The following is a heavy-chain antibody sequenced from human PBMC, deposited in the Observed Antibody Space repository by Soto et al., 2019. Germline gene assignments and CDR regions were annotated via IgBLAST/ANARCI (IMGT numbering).Heavy chain of an antibody. CDR3: ARVGTEHGMDV. J-gene: IGHJ6*02. CDR2: IYSGGST. D-gene: IGHD1-26*01. Sequence: GGSLRLSCAASGFTVSSNYMSWVRQAPGKGLEWVSVIYSGGSTYYADSVKGRFTISRDNSKITLYLQMNSLRAEDTAVYYCARVGTEHGMDVWGQGTTVTVSS. V-gene: IGHV3-53*01. CDR1: GFTVSSNY.